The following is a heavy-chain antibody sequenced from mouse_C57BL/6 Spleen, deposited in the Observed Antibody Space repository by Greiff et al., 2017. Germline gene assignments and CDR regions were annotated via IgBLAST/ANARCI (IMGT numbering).Heavy chain of an antibody. CDR1: GYTFTNYW. CDR3: ARGGLRGSSFFDY. CDR2: IYPGGGYT. J-gene: IGHJ2*01. D-gene: IGHD1-1*01. Sequence: VKLQESGAELVRPGTSVKMSCKASGYTFTNYWIGWAKQRPGHGLEWIGDIYPGGGYTNYNEKFKGKATLTADKSSSTAYMQFSSLTSEDSAIYYCARGGLRGSSFFDYWGQGTTLTVSP. V-gene: IGHV1-63*01.